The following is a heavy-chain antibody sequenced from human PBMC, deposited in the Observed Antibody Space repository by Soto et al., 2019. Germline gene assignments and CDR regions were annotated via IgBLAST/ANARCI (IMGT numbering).Heavy chain of an antibody. CDR1: GYTFTGYY. CDR2: INPNSGGT. J-gene: IGHJ4*02. Sequence: QVQLVQSGAEVKKPGASVKVSCKASGYTFTGYYMHWVRQAPGQGLEWMGWINPNSGGTNYAQKFQGRVTMTRDTSISTAYMELSRLRSDDTAVYYCARVKKYHNWNKHFDYWGQGTLVTVSS. CDR3: ARVKKYHNWNKHFDY. V-gene: IGHV1-2*02. D-gene: IGHD1-20*01.